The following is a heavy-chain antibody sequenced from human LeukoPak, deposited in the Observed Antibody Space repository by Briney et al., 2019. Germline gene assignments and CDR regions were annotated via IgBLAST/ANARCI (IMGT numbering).Heavy chain of an antibody. V-gene: IGHV4-4*07. D-gene: IGHD3-3*01. J-gene: IGHJ5*02. CDR2: IYTSGST. Sequence: SETLSLTCTVSGGSLSSYYWSWIRQPAGKGLEWIGRIYTSGSTNYNPSLKSRVTMSVDTSKNQFSLKLSSVTAADTAVYYCARDAGFWSGYNSLRDSWFDPWGQGTLVTVSS. CDR1: GGSLSSYY. CDR3: ARDAGFWSGYNSLRDSWFDP.